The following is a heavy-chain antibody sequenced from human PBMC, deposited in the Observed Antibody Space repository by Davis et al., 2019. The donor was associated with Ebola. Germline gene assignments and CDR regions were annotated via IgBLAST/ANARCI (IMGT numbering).Heavy chain of an antibody. CDR3: ARDTAMVPLQDY. J-gene: IGHJ4*02. D-gene: IGHD5-18*01. CDR1: GFTFSSYW. V-gene: IGHV3-21*01. Sequence: GESLKISCAASGFTFSSYWMSWVRQAPGKGLEWVSSISSSSSYIYCADSVKGRFTISRDHAKNSLYLQMNSLRAEDTAVYYCARDTAMVPLQDYWGQGTLVTVSS. CDR2: ISSSSSYI.